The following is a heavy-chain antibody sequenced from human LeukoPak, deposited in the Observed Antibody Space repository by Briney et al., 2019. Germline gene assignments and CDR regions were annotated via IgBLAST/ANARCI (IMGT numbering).Heavy chain of an antibody. CDR1: GYTFTSYY. D-gene: IGHD6-6*01. CDR3: ARTIIAARREPEAGFFDY. J-gene: IGHJ4*02. V-gene: IGHV1-46*01. Sequence: GASVKVSCKASGYTFTSYYMHWVRQAPGQGLEWMGIINPSGGSTSYAQKFQGRVTMTRDTSTSTVYMELSSLRSEDTAVYYCARTIIAARREPEAGFFDYWGQGTLVTVSS. CDR2: INPSGGST.